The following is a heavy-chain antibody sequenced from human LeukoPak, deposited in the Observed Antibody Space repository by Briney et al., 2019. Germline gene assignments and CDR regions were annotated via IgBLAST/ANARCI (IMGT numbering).Heavy chain of an antibody. V-gene: IGHV1-69*13. J-gene: IGHJ4*02. CDR1: GYTFIRNG. D-gene: IGHD3-22*01. CDR3: ARGDYYDSGLDFDY. CDR2: IIPIFGTA. Sequence: GASVKVSCKASGYTFIRNGISWVRQAPGQGLEWMGGIIPIFGTANYAQKFQGRVTITADESTSTTYMELSSLRSEDTAVYYCARGDYYDSGLDFDYWGQGTLVTVSS.